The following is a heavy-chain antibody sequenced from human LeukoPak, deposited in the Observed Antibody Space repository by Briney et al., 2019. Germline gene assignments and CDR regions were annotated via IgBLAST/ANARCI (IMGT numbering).Heavy chain of an antibody. Sequence: KPSETLSLTCTVSGGSISSYYWSWIRQPPGKGLEWIGYIYYSGSTNYNPSLKSRVTISVDTSKNQFSLKLTSVTAADTAVYYCARGSGSVISMLRLDYWGQGTLVTVSS. D-gene: IGHD2-21*01. CDR1: GGSISSYY. V-gene: IGHV4-59*01. J-gene: IGHJ4*02. CDR2: IYYSGST. CDR3: ARGSGSVISMLRLDY.